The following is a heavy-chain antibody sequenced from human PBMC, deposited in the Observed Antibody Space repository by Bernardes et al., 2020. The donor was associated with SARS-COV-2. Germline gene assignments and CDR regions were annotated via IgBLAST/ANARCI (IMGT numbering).Heavy chain of an antibody. J-gene: IGHJ4*02. Sequence: SETLSLTCTVSGDSISGYFWSWIRQPPGKGLEWIAYIYYRGNSHYNPSLKSRVTISVDTSKSQFSLKLTSVTAAETAVYYCARSRPSAMLKFDDWGQGTLVTVSS. CDR2: IYYRGNS. CDR3: ARSRPSAMLKFDD. V-gene: IGHV4-59*01. CDR1: GDSISGYF. D-gene: IGHD2-2*01.